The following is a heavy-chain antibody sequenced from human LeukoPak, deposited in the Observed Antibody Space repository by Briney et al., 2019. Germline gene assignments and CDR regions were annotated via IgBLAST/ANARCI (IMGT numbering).Heavy chain of an antibody. D-gene: IGHD2-15*01. CDR2: INPSGGST. CDR1: GYTFTIYY. V-gene: IGHV1-46*01. Sequence: ASVKLSFNAAGYTFTIYYMHWVRQPPGQGLELMGMINPSGGSTSYAQKFQGRVTMTRDTSTSTVYMELSSLRSEDTAVYYCARDPSTGGGWSYYFDYWGQGTLVTVSS. J-gene: IGHJ4*02. CDR3: ARDPSTGGGWSYYFDY.